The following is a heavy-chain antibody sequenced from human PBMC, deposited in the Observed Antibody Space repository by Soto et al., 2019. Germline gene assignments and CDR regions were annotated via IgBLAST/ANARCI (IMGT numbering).Heavy chain of an antibody. CDR2: IKSDGTVT. CDR1: GITFSTYR. V-gene: IGHV3-74*01. Sequence: EVQLVESGGGLVQPGGSLRLSCVVSGITFSTYRMHWVRQAPGTGLVWVSHIKSDGTVTHYTDSVRGRFIISRDNAKNRMFLQMNSLRAEDTAVYYCARENYDFWSGYYRDYWGQGTMVTVSS. D-gene: IGHD3-3*01. J-gene: IGHJ4*02. CDR3: ARENYDFWSGYYRDY.